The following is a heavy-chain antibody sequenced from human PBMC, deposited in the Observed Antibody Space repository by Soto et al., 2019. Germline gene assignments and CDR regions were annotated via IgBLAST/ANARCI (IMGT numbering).Heavy chain of an antibody. CDR2: IWYDGSNK. D-gene: IGHD3-16*02. Sequence: GGSLRLSCAASGFTFSSYGMHWVRQAPGKGLEWVAVIWYDGSNKYYADSVKGRFTISRDNSKNTLYLQMNSLRAEDTAVYYCARVAGELSLADAFDIWGQGTMVTVSS. CDR3: ARVAGELSLADAFDI. J-gene: IGHJ3*02. V-gene: IGHV3-33*01. CDR1: GFTFSSYG.